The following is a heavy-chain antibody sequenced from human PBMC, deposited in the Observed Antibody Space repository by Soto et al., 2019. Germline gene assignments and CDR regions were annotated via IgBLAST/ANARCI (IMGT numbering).Heavy chain of an antibody. Sequence: QMQLVQSGPEVKKPGTSVKVSCKTSGFTLTRSAVQWVRQARGQSLEWMGWIVVGSGHTNYAQKFQERVTITRDMSTSTAYMELSSLRSEDTAMYYCAAASSTSGGYYGMDVWGQGTTVTVSS. D-gene: IGHD2-2*01. J-gene: IGHJ6*02. V-gene: IGHV1-58*01. CDR2: IVVGSGHT. CDR3: AAASSTSGGYYGMDV. CDR1: GFTLTRSA.